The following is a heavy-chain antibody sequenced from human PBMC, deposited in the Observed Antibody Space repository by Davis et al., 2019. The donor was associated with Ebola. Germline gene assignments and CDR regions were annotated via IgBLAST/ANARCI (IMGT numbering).Heavy chain of an antibody. CDR2: IYPGDSDT. Sequence: TVSCKGSRYSFTRYWIGWARQLPGKGLEWMGIIYPGDSDTRYSPSFQGQVTISADRSISTAYLQWSSLKASDTAMYYCARQTTVTTDFDYWGQGTLVTVSS. V-gene: IGHV5-51*01. D-gene: IGHD4-17*01. CDR1: RYSFTRYW. CDR3: ARQTTVTTDFDY. J-gene: IGHJ4*02.